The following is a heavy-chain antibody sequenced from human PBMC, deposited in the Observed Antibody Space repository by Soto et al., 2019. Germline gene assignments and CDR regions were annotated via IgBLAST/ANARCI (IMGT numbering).Heavy chain of an antibody. V-gene: IGHV3-33*01. CDR1: GFTFSSYG. D-gene: IGHD4-17*01. CDR3: ARTVIAVGYFDY. Sequence: QVQLVESGGGVVQPGRSLRLSCAASGFTFSSYGMHWVRQAPGKGLEWVAFIVYDGSNKYYADSVKGRFTISRDNSKNTLYLQMNSLRAEDTAVYYWARTVIAVGYFDYWGQGTLVTVSS. J-gene: IGHJ4*02. CDR2: IVYDGSNK.